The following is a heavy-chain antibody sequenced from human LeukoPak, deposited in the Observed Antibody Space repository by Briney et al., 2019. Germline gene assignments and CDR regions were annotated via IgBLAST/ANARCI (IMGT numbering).Heavy chain of an antibody. V-gene: IGHV4-39*01. CDR2: IYYSGST. D-gene: IGHD6-19*01. J-gene: IGHJ4*02. Sequence: SETLSLTCAVSGGSISTSDYYWGWIRQPPGRGLEWIVSIYYSGSTYYNPFLKSRLTISGDTSKNQFSLKLSSVTTADTAVYYCARHASGWYTDWGQGTLVTVSS. CDR3: ARHASGWYTD. CDR1: GGSISTSDYY.